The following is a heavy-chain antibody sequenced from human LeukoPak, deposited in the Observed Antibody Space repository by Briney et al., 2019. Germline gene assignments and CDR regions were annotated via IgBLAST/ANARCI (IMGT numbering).Heavy chain of an antibody. CDR3: ARCGYSYGSIYYFDY. V-gene: IGHV4-59*01. Sequence: PSATLSLTCTVSGGSISSYYWSWIRQPPGKGLEWIGYIYYSGSTNYNPSLKSRVTISVDTSKNQFSLKLSSVTAADTAVYYCARCGYSYGSIYYFDYWGQGTLVTVSS. D-gene: IGHD5-18*01. J-gene: IGHJ4*02. CDR2: IYYSGST. CDR1: GGSISSYY.